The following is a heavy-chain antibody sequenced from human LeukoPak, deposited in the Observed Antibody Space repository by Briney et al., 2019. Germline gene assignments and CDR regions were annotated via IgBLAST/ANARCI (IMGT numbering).Heavy chain of an antibody. CDR1: GGSISSHY. Sequence: SETLSLTCTVSGGSISSHYWSWIRQPPGKGLEWIGYIYYSGSTNYNPSLKSRVTISVDTSKNQFSLKLSSVTAADTAVYYCARSTDHYDSSGYFDYWGQGTLVTVSS. J-gene: IGHJ4*02. CDR3: ARSTDHYDSSGYFDY. CDR2: IYYSGST. D-gene: IGHD3-22*01. V-gene: IGHV4-59*08.